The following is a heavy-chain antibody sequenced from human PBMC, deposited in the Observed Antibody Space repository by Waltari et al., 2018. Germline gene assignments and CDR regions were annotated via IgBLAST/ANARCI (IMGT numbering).Heavy chain of an antibody. CDR2: INQSGST. V-gene: IGHV4-34*01. D-gene: IGHD3-22*01. CDR3: ARRNPLTLIVADEGPFDI. J-gene: IGHJ3*02. Sequence: QVRLQQWGAGLLKPSETLSLTCALYGGSFSDYYWSWIRQVPGRGLEWIGEINQSGSTSYHPSLKRRVNTSVDMSKNQFSLNLTSVTGADTAMYYCARRNPLTLIVADEGPFDIWGQGTMVSVSS. CDR1: GGSFSDYY.